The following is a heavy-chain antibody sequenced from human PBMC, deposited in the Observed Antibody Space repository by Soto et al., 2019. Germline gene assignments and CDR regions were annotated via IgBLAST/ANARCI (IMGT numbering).Heavy chain of an antibody. V-gene: IGHV3-15*07. CDR2: IKSKTDGGTT. CDR3: TTEGGSFKTPHYYYYYGMDV. J-gene: IGHJ6*02. D-gene: IGHD1-26*01. Sequence: PGGSLRLSCAASGFTFSNAWMNWVRQAPGKGLEWVGRIKSKTDGGTTDYAAPVKGRFTISRDDSKNTLYLQMNSLKTEDTAVYYCTTEGGSFKTPHYYYYYGMDVWGQGTTVTVSS. CDR1: GFTFSNAW.